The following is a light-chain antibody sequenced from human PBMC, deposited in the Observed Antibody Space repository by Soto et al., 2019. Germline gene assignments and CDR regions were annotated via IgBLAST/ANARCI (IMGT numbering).Light chain of an antibody. V-gene: IGKV3-20*01. CDR1: QSVSSSF. J-gene: IGKJ1*01. CDR3: QPYGSSPRT. Sequence: EIVLTQSPGTLSLSPGERATLSCRASQSVSSSFLAWYQQKPGQAPRLLIYGASSRATGIPDRFSGSGSGTDCTLTISRLEPEDVAVYYCQPYGSSPRTFGQGTKVEIK. CDR2: GAS.